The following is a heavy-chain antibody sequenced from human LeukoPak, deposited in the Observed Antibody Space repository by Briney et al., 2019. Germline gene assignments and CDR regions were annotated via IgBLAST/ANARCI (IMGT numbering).Heavy chain of an antibody. CDR3: ASHNDSSGYYYYYYYGMDV. CDR2: IYSGGST. J-gene: IGHJ6*02. Sequence: PGGSLRLSCAASGFTVSSNYMSWVRQAPGKGLEWVSVIYSGGSTYYADSVKGRFTISRDNSKNTLYLQMNSLRAEDTAVYYCASHNDSSGYYYYYYYGMDVWGQGTTVTVSS. CDR1: GFTVSSNY. D-gene: IGHD3-22*01. V-gene: IGHV3-66*04.